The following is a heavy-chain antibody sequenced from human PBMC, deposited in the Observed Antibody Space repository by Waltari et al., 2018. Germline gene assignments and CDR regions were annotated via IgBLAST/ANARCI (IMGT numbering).Heavy chain of an antibody. D-gene: IGHD3-22*01. V-gene: IGHV4-39*07. CDR1: GGSISSSSYY. Sequence: QLQLQESGPGLVKPSETLSLTCTVSGGSISSSSYYWGWIRQPPGKGLEWIGSIYYSGSTYYNPSLKSRVTISVDTSKNQFSLKLSSVTAADTAVYYCAREYDSSGYCFGYWGQGTLVTVSS. CDR3: AREYDSSGYCFGY. J-gene: IGHJ4*02. CDR2: IYYSGST.